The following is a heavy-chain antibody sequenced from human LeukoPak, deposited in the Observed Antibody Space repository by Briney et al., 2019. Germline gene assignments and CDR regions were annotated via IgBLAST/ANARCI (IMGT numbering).Heavy chain of an antibody. D-gene: IGHD3-22*01. J-gene: IGHJ5*02. CDR1: GFTFGAYA. Sequence: PGRSLRLSCAASGFTFGAYAMHWVRQSPGKGLEWVALISYDGNNEWYADSVKGRFTVSRDNSKNTLYLQMNSLRAEDTAVYYCARDGAYYYDSSGYFNWFDPWGQGTLVTVSS. CDR3: ARDGAYYYDSSGYFNWFDP. CDR2: ISYDGNNE. V-gene: IGHV3-30*04.